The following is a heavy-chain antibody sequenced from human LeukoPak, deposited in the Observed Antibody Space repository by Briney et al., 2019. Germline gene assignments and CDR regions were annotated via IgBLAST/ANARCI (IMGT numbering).Heavy chain of an antibody. D-gene: IGHD3-10*01. CDR2: ISGSGGST. CDR3: AKEIIRITMVRGVGFDY. Sequence: GGSLRLSCAASGFTFSSYAMSWVRQAPGKGLEWVSAISGSGGSTYYADSVKGRFTISRDNSENTLYLQMNSLRAEDTAVYYCAKEIIRITMVRGVGFDYWGQGTLVTVSS. J-gene: IGHJ4*02. CDR1: GFTFSSYA. V-gene: IGHV3-23*01.